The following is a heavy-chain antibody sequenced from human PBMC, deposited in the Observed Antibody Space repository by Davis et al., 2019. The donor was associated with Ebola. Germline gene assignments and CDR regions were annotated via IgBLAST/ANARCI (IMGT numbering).Heavy chain of an antibody. J-gene: IGHJ4*02. CDR1: GFTFSSYA. V-gene: IGHV3-48*04. Sequence: GGSLRLSCAASGFTFSSYAMHWVRQAPGKGLEWVSYISSSSSTIYYADSVKGRFTISRDNTENSLSLQMNSLRPEDTAVYFCASFKIFGVVYDNWGQGILVTVSS. D-gene: IGHD3-3*01. CDR3: ASFKIFGVVYDN. CDR2: ISSSSSTI.